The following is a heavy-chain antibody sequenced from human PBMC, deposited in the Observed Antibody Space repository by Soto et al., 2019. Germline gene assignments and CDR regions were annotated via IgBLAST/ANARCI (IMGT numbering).Heavy chain of an antibody. CDR1: GYTFTSYG. D-gene: IGHD6-13*01. V-gene: IGHV1-18*01. CDR2: ISAYNGNT. CDR3: SSWPPNDAFDI. Sequence: ASVKVSCKASGYTFTSYGISWVRQAPGQGLEWMGWISAYNGNTNYAQKPQGRVTMTTDTSTSTAYMELRSLRSDDTAVYYCSSWPPNDAFDIWGQGTMVTVSS. J-gene: IGHJ3*02.